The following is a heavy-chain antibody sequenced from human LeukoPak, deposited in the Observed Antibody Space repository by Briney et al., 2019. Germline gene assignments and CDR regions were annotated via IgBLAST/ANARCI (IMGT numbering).Heavy chain of an antibody. CDR3: ARGISHSGSYFTLDWFWFDP. CDR2: INPNSGGT. Sequence: ASVKVSCKASGYTFTGHYMHWVRQAPGQGLEWMGRINPNSGGTNYAQKFQGRVTMTRDTSISTAYMELSRLRSDDTAVYYCARGISHSGSYFTLDWFWFDPWGQGTLVTVSS. V-gene: IGHV1-2*06. CDR1: GYTFTGHY. J-gene: IGHJ5*02. D-gene: IGHD1-26*01.